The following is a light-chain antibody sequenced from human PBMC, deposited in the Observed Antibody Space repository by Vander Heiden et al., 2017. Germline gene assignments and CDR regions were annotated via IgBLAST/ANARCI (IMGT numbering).Light chain of an antibody. CDR3: KKYNSAPYT. V-gene: IGKV1-27*01. J-gene: IGKJ2*01. Sequence: DIQMTQSPSSLPASVGDRVTITCRASQVISNYLAWYQQKPGKVPKLLIYEASTRQSGVPARFSGSGAGTDFTLNISSLQAEDVATYYCKKYNSAPYTFGQGTKLEIK. CDR2: EAS. CDR1: QVISNY.